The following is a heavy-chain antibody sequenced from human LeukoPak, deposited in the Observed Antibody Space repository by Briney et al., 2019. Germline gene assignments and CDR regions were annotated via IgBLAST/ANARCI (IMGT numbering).Heavy chain of an antibody. D-gene: IGHD3-3*01. V-gene: IGHV3-30-3*01. CDR2: ISYDGSNK. CDR1: GFTFSSYA. J-gene: IGHJ5*02. Sequence: PGGSLRLSCAASGFTFSSYAMHWVRQAPGKGLEWVAVISYDGSNKYYADSVKGRFTISRDNSKNTLYLQMNSLRAEDTAVYYCARDSGYYDSWSGLKNWFDPWGQGTLVTVSS. CDR3: ARDSGYYDSWSGLKNWFDP.